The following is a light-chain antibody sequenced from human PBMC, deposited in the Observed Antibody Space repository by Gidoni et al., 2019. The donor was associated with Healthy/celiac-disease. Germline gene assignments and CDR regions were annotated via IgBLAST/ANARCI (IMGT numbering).Light chain of an antibody. CDR2: AAS. CDR3: QQLNSYPRT. J-gene: IGKJ1*01. V-gene: IGKV1-9*01. Sequence: DIQLTQSPSFRSASVGDRVTITCRASQGISSYVAWYQQKLGKAPKLLIYAASTLQSGVPSRFSGSGSGTEFTLTISSLQPEDFATYYCQQLNSYPRTFGQGTKVEIK. CDR1: QGISSY.